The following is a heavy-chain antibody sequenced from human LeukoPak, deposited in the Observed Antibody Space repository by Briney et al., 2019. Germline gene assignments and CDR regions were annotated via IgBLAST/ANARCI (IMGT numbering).Heavy chain of an antibody. Sequence: GGSLRLSCAASGFTVSSNYMNWVRQAPGKGLEWVAAIWRTGDWTHYVDSVKGRFTISRDNSKNTLYLQMNGLTVADTAIYYCAKDRHDYGDYAFDSWGHGTLVTVSS. CDR2: IWRTGDWT. J-gene: IGHJ4*01. D-gene: IGHD4-17*01. V-gene: IGHV3-23*05. CDR1: GFTVSSNY. CDR3: AKDRHDYGDYAFDS.